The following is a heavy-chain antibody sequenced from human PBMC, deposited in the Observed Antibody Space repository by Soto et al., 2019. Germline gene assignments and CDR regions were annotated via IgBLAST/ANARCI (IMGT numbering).Heavy chain of an antibody. CDR1: GLNFISYS. V-gene: IGHV3-48*01. D-gene: IGHD3-16*02. CDR3: ARDRLRLGELSLLGYFDY. J-gene: IGHJ4*02. CDR2: ISSISSNK. Sequence: GGSLRLSCAAAGLNFISYSMNWVRKDTGKGLEWVSYISSISSNKYYADSVKGRFTISRDNSKNTLSVQMDSLRAEDTAVYYCARDRLRLGELSLLGYFDYWGQGTLVTVSS.